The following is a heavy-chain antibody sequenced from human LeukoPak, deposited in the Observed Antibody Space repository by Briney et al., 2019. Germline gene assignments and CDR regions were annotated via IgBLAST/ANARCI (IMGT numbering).Heavy chain of an antibody. CDR2: IYYSGST. J-gene: IGHJ5*02. CDR1: GGSISSYY. D-gene: IGHD3-3*01. CDR3: ARSGHDFWSGRNWFDP. Sequence: PSETLSLTCTVSGGSISSYYWSWIRQPLGKGLEWIGYIYYSGSTNYNPSLKSRVTISVDTSKNQFSLKLSSVTAADTAVYYCARSGHDFWSGRNWFDPWGQGTLVTVST. V-gene: IGHV4-59*01.